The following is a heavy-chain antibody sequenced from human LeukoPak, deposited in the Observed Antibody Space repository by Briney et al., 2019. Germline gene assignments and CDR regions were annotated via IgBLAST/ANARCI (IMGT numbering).Heavy chain of an antibody. CDR1: GFTFSSYG. Sequence: GGSLRLSCAASGFTFSSYGMLWVRQAPGKGLEWVAFIRYDGNNKYYADSVKGRFTISRDNSKNTLYLQMNSLRAEDTAVYYCAKKARSSGDYYGLDVWGQGTTVTVSS. J-gene: IGHJ6*02. CDR2: IRYDGNNK. D-gene: IGHD3-10*01. V-gene: IGHV3-30*02. CDR3: AKKARSSGDYYGLDV.